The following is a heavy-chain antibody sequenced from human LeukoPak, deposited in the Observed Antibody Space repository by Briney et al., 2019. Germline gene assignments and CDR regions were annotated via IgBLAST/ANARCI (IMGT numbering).Heavy chain of an antibody. CDR3: ARGYAGIDY. V-gene: IGHV3-74*01. D-gene: IGHD5-12*01. Sequence: GGSPRLSCAASGFTFSSYWMHWVRQVPGKGLVWVSRINTDGSSTIYADSVTGRFTISRDNAKNTLYLQMNSLRAEDTAVYYCARGYAGIDYWGQGTLVTVSS. CDR1: GFTFSSYW. CDR2: INTDGSST. J-gene: IGHJ4*02.